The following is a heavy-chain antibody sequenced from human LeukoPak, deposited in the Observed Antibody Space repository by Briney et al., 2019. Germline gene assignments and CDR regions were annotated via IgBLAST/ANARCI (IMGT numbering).Heavy chain of an antibody. J-gene: IGHJ5*02. CDR2: INHSGST. CDR3: ARGGTRRRIVVVPAAISWFDP. CDR1: GGSFSGYY. Sequence: SETLSLTCAVYGGSFSGYYWSWISQPPGKGLEWIGEINHSGSTNYNPSLKSRVTISVDTSKNQFSLKLSSVTAADTAVYYCARGGTRRRIVVVPAAISWFDPWGQGTLVTVSS. V-gene: IGHV4-34*01. D-gene: IGHD2-2*01.